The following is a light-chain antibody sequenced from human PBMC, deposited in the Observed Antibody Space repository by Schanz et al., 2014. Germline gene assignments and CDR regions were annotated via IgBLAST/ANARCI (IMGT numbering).Light chain of an antibody. CDR1: SSDVGGYNY. J-gene: IGLJ3*02. V-gene: IGLV2-14*03. CDR2: DVS. Sequence: QSALTQPASVSGSPGQSITISCTGTSSDVGGYNYVSWYQQHPGKAPKLMIYDVSNRPSGVSYRFSGSKSGNTASLTISGLQAEDEADYYCSSFTSTSTLLFGGGTKVTVL. CDR3: SSFTSTSTLL.